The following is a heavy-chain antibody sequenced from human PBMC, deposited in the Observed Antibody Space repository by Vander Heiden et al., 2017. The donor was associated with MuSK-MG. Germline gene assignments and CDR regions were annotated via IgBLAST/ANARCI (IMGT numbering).Heavy chain of an antibody. CDR2: ISSSSSYI. CDR3: ARDGADFWSGYYFDY. J-gene: IGHJ4*02. CDR1: GFTFSSYS. D-gene: IGHD3-3*01. V-gene: IGHV3-21*01. Sequence: EVQLVESGGGLVKPGGSLRLSCAASGFTFSSYSMNWVRQAPGKGLEWVSSISSSSSYIYYADSVKGRFTISRDNAKNSLYLQMNSLRAEDTAVYYCARDGADFWSGYYFDYWGQGTLVTVSS.